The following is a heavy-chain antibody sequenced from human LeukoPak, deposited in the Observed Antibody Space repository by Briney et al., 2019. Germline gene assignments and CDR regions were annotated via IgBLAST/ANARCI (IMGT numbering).Heavy chain of an antibody. D-gene: IGHD6-25*01. CDR2: MNPNNGDS. CDR1: GYTFTHYH. V-gene: IGHV1-8*03. J-gene: IGHJ4*02. CDR3: ARTTSFTASGYDY. Sequence: GASVKVSCKASGYTFTHYHINWVRQATGQGLEWMGWMNPNNGDSGYAQKFQGRVTITRDTSISTSYMELRSLRSDDTAVYFCARTTSFTASGYDYWGQGTLVTVSS.